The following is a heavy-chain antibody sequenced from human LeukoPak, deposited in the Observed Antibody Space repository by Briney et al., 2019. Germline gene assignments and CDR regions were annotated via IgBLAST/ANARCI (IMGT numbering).Heavy chain of an antibody. J-gene: IGHJ4*02. CDR1: GYTFTSYY. V-gene: IGHV1-46*01. CDR3: AIVEYSSSGSIWRY. D-gene: IGHD6-6*01. Sequence: ASVKVSCKASGYTFTSYYMHWVRQAPGQGLEWMGIINPSGGSTSYVQKFHGRVIKNSDMSTSTVYMERKSLRSEATAVYYCAIVEYSSSGSIWRYWGQGTLVTVSS. CDR2: INPSGGST.